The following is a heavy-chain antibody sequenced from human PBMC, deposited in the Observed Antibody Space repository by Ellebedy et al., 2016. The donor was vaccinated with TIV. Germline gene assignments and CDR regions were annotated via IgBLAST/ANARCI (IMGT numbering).Heavy chain of an antibody. J-gene: IGHJ4*02. Sequence: GESLKISXTASGFTFGDYAMSWFRQAPGKGLEWVGFIRSTPYGGTTEYAASVKGRFTISRDDSKSIAYLQMNSLETEDTAVYFCTRLDYDILTGPANWGQGTLVTVSS. CDR1: GFTFGDYA. V-gene: IGHV3-49*03. CDR3: TRLDYDILTGPAN. D-gene: IGHD3-9*01. CDR2: IRSTPYGGTT.